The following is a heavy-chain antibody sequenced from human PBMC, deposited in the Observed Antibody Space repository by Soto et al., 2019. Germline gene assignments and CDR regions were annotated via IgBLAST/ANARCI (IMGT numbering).Heavy chain of an antibody. CDR1: GGSVSSDSYY. CDR3: PRGGLLAKAGTARHYFGLYV. CDR2: IYYSGIT. Sequence: NPXGTLSLTCTVSGGSVSSDSYYWSWVRQTPRRGLEWVGNIYYSGITNYNSSLKSRLTISVDMSKNQFSLNLTSVTAADTAVYYCPRGGLLAKAGTARHYFGLYVWGQGTPVHVS. J-gene: IGHJ6*02. V-gene: IGHV4-61*01. D-gene: IGHD1-7*01.